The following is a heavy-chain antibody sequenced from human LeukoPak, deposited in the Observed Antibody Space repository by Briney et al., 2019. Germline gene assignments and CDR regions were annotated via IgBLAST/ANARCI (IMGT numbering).Heavy chain of an antibody. CDR3: VRVQSGSYARYGMDV. Sequence: ASVKVSCKASGYTFGSYDINWVRQATGQGLEWMGWMNPNSGSTGYAQKFQGRVTMTRSTSISTAYMELSSLRSEDTAVYYCVRVQSGSYARYGMDVWGQGTTVTVSS. CDR1: GYTFGSYD. D-gene: IGHD1-26*01. CDR2: MNPNSGST. J-gene: IGHJ6*02. V-gene: IGHV1-8*01.